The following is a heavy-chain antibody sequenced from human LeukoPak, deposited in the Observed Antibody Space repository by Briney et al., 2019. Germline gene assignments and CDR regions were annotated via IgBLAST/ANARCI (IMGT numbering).Heavy chain of an antibody. V-gene: IGHV3-7*01. Sequence: PGGSLRLSCAASGFTFSSYWMSWVRQAPGKGLEWVANIKQDGSEEYYVDSVKGRFTISRDNAKNSLYLQMNSLRAEDTAVYYCARGTQQLVRRHWFDPWGQGTLVTVSS. J-gene: IGHJ5*02. CDR1: GFTFSSYW. CDR2: IKQDGSEE. CDR3: ARGTQQLVRRHWFDP. D-gene: IGHD6-13*01.